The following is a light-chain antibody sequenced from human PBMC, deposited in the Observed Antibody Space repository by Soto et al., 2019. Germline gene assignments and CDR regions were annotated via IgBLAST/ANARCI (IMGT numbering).Light chain of an antibody. Sequence: QSALTQPASVSGSPGQSITISCTGTSSDVGGYNYVSWYQQHAGKAPKLILYEVSSRPSGVSNRFSGSKPGNTASLTISGLQAEDEADYYCSSYTSSITLDVFGTGTNVTVL. V-gene: IGLV2-14*01. CDR1: SSDVGGYNY. CDR3: SSYTSSITLDV. J-gene: IGLJ1*01. CDR2: EVS.